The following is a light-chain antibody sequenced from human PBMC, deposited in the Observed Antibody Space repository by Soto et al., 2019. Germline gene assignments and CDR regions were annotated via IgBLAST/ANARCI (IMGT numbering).Light chain of an antibody. J-gene: IGLJ3*02. CDR3: ASWDDTLSGVV. CDR2: RSD. V-gene: IGLV1-47*01. CDR1: SSNIGNNF. Sequence: QSVLTQPPSASGTPGQRVTMACSGSSSNIGNNFGFWYQHLPGTAPKLLIYRSDQRPSGVPDRFSASKSGTSASLAISGLRSDDEADYYCASWDDTLSGVVFGGGTKVTVL.